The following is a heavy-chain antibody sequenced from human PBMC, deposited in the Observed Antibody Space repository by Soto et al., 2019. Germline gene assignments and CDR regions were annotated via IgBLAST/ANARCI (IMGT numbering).Heavy chain of an antibody. V-gene: IGHV3-23*01. J-gene: IGHJ4*02. CDR2: ISGGGDTT. Sequence: EVQLLDSGGGLLQPGGSLRLSCAASGFTFNNYAMTWVRQAPGKGLEWVSAISGGGDTTSYADSVKGRFTVSRDGSKNTLYLQMSSLRAEDTALYYCAKGRGGSGSLTPRVDFWGQGTLVTVSS. CDR3: AKGRGGSGSLTPRVDF. CDR1: GFTFNNYA. D-gene: IGHD3-10*01.